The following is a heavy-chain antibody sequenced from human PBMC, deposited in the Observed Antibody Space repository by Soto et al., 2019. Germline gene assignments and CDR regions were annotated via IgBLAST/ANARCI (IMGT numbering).Heavy chain of an antibody. V-gene: IGHV4-4*02. J-gene: IGHJ6*02. D-gene: IGHD3-10*01. CDR1: GGSISSSNW. CDR2: IYHSGST. Sequence: QVQLQESGPGLVKPSGTLSLTCAVSGGSISSSNWWRWVRQPPGKGLEWIGEIYHSGSTNYNPSLKSRVTRSVDKSKNQFSLKLSSVTAADTAVYYCARERTYYYGSGTHGMDVWGQGTTVTVSS. CDR3: ARERTYYYGSGTHGMDV.